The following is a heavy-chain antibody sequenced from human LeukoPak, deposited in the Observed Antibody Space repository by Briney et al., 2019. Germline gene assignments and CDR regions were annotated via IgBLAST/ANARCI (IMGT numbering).Heavy chain of an antibody. CDR3: ARAGGPYYYDSSGYYFDY. D-gene: IGHD3-22*01. CDR2: ISSSSSYI. J-gene: IGHJ4*02. CDR1: GFTFSSYS. Sequence: GGSLRLSCAASGFTFSSYSMNWVRQAPGKGLEWVSSISSSSSYIYYADSVKGRFTISRDNARNSLYLQMNSLRAEDTAVYYCARAGGPYYYDSSGYYFDYWGQGTLVTVSS. V-gene: IGHV3-21*01.